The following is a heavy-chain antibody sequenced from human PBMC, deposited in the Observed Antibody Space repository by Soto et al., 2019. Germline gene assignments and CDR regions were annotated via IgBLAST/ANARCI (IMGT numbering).Heavy chain of an antibody. D-gene: IGHD6-19*01. J-gene: IGHJ4*02. CDR3: ARDRGIAVASFDY. Sequence: SVKVSCKASGGTFSSYAISWVRQAPGQGLEWMGGIIPIFGTANYAQKFQGRVTITADESTSTAYMELSSLRSEDTAVYYCARDRGIAVASFDYWGQGPLVTVSS. CDR1: GGTFSSYA. V-gene: IGHV1-69*13. CDR2: IIPIFGTA.